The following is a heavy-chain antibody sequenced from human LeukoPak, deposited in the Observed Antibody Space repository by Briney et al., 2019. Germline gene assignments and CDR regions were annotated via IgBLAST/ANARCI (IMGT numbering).Heavy chain of an antibody. CDR1: GYTFTGYY. J-gene: IGHJ6*03. CDR2: INPNNGDT. Sequence: ASVKVSCKASGYTFTGYYMHWVRQAPGQGLEWMGWINPNNGDTHYAQKFQGTVTMTRDTSISTAYMELSSLRSDDTAVYYCAGGYCSGGSCLHYYYYYMDVWGKGTTVTVSS. D-gene: IGHD2-15*01. CDR3: AGGYCSGGSCLHYYYYYMDV. V-gene: IGHV1-2*02.